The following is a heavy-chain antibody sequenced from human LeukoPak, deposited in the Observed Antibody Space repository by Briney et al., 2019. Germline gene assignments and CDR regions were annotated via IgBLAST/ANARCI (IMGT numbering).Heavy chain of an antibody. J-gene: IGHJ4*02. D-gene: IGHD1-26*01. CDR2: IYYSGST. V-gene: IGHV4-59*08. CDR3: ARVRSGSYWVDY. Sequence: SETLSLTCTVSGGSISSYYWSWIRQPPGKGLAWIGYIYYSGSTNYNPSLKSRVTISVDTSKNQFSLKLSSVTAADTAVYYCARVRSGSYWVDYWGQGTLVTVSS. CDR1: GGSISSYY.